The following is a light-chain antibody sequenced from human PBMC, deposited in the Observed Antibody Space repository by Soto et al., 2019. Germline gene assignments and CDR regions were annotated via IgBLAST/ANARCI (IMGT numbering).Light chain of an antibody. V-gene: IGLV2-11*01. CDR3: CSYAGNTYV. CDR1: SSDVGGYNY. J-gene: IGLJ1*01. CDR2: DVT. Sequence: QSALTQPRSVSGSPGQSVTISCSGTSSDVGGYNYVSWYQKHSGKAPKRIIYDVTKRPSGVPDRFSGSKSGITASLTISGLQAEDEAEYSCCSYAGNTYVFGSGTKLTVL.